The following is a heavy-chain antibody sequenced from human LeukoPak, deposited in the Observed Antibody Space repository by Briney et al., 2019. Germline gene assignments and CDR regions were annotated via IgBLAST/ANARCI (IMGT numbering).Heavy chain of an antibody. V-gene: IGHV3-74*01. CDR1: GFTFSSYW. J-gene: IGHJ3*02. CDR3: ATASGREGHGGAFDI. Sequence: GGSLRLSCAASGFTFSSYWMHWVRQAPGKGLVWVSRINSDGSSTSYADSVKGRFTISRDNAKNTLYLQMNSLRAEDTAVYYCATASGREGHGGAFDIWGQGTMVTVSS. D-gene: IGHD1-26*01. CDR2: INSDGSST.